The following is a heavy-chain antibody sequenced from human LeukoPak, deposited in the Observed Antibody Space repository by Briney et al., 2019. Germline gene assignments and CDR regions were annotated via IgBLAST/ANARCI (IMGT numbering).Heavy chain of an antibody. Sequence: GGSLRLSCAASGFTVSSNYMSWVRQAPGKGLEWVSVIYSGGSTYYADSVKGRFTISRDNSKNTLYLQMNSLRAEDTAVYYCAREYRNYYDSSGPFDYWGQGTLVTVSS. CDR2: IYSGGST. CDR3: AREYRNYYDSSGPFDY. J-gene: IGHJ4*02. CDR1: GFTVSSNY. D-gene: IGHD3-22*01. V-gene: IGHV3-53*01.